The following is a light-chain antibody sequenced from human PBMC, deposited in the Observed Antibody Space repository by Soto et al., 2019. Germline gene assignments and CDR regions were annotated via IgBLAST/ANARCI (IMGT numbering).Light chain of an antibody. V-gene: IGKV3-20*01. CDR3: QQYGSSPIT. Sequence: EIVLTQSPGSRALSPGDGATRGCRASHTVSSTYLAWYQQTPGQAPRLLIYGASSRATGIPDRFRGSGSGTDFTLTLSTLEPEDFAVYYCQQYGSSPITFGPGTRLEIK. CDR1: HTVSSTY. J-gene: IGKJ5*01. CDR2: GAS.